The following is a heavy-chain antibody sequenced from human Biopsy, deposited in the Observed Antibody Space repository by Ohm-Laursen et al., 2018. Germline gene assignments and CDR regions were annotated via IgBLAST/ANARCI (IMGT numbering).Heavy chain of an antibody. J-gene: IGHJ6*02. CDR2: TYYDGIT. CDR1: GYSVTNDYY. D-gene: IGHD5-12*01. V-gene: IGHV4-38-2*01. Sequence: TLSLTCVVSGYSVTNDYYWGWIRQPPGKGLEWIGNTYYDGITYYNPSLKSRVAMSVDTSKNQFSLRLTSVVAADTAVYYCARVAGGYAYYYGMDVWGQGTTVIVSS. CDR3: ARVAGGYAYYYGMDV.